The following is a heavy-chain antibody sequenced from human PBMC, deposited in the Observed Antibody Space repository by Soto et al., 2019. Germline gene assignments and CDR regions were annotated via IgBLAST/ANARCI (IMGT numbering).Heavy chain of an antibody. D-gene: IGHD3-10*01. J-gene: IGHJ3*02. CDR3: ARGRWFSENWWFDI. Sequence: QITLKESGPTLVKPTQTLTLTCTFSGFSLSTSGVGVGWIRQPPGKALEWLALIYWDDDKRYSPSLKSRLTITKDTSKNQVVLTMTNMDPVDTATYYCARGRWFSENWWFDIWGQGTMVTVSS. CDR2: IYWDDDK. V-gene: IGHV2-5*02. CDR1: GFSLSTSGVG.